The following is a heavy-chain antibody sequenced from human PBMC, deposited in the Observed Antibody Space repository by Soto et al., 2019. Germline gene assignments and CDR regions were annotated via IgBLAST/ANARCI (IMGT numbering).Heavy chain of an antibody. CDR2: ICYSVIT. D-gene: IGHD6-19*01. Sequence: SETLSLTCTVSGDSVSSSSKCWSWVRQPPGKALEWIAYICYSVITKYEPSLKSRVTISTDTSKNQLSLKMTSVTAEDAAVYYCARSGGGSGWLGGQGTLVTVSS. CDR3: ARSGGGSGWL. J-gene: IGHJ4*02. CDR1: GDSVSSSSKC. V-gene: IGHV4-61*01.